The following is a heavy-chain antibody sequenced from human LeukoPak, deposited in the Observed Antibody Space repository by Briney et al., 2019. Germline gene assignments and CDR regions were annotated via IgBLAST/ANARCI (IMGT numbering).Heavy chain of an antibody. D-gene: IGHD2-2*01. CDR3: AKGGYCSSTSCPPYNWFDP. Sequence: GGSLRLSCAASGFAFSRHGIHWVRQAPGKGLEWVAFIPYDGSNKFYADSVKGRFTISRDNSKNTLYLQMNSLRAEDTAVYYCAKGGYCSSTSCPPYNWFDPWGQGTLVTVSS. CDR1: GFAFSRHG. CDR2: IPYDGSNK. J-gene: IGHJ5*02. V-gene: IGHV3-30*02.